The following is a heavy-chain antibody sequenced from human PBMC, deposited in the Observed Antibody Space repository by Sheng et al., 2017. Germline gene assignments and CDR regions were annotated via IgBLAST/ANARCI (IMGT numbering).Heavy chain of an antibody. V-gene: IGHV3-30*18. CDR3: AKDHHPWLTGRTYDLDY. D-gene: IGHD7-27*01. Sequence: QVQLVESGGGVVQPGRSLRLSCAASGFTFSSYGMHWVRQAPGKGLEWVAVISYDGSNKYYADSVKGRFTISRDNSKNTLYLQMNSLRAEDTAVYYCAKDHHPWLTGRTYDLDYWGQGALVTVSS. CDR2: ISYDGSNK. CDR1: GFTFSSYG. J-gene: IGHJ4*02.